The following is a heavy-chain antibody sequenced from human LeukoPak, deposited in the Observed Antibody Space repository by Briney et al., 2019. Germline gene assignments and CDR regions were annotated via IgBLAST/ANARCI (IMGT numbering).Heavy chain of an antibody. CDR2: ISSSSSTI. J-gene: IGHJ4*02. V-gene: IGHV3-48*04. CDR1: GFTFSSYS. D-gene: IGHD3-10*01. CDR3: ARDRRPITMVRGVTFDY. Sequence: GGSLRLSCAASGFTFSSYSMNWVRQAPGKGLEWVSYISSSSSTIYYADSVKGRFTISRDNAKNSLYLQMNSLRAEDTAVYYCARDRRPITMVRGVTFDYWGQGTLVTVSS.